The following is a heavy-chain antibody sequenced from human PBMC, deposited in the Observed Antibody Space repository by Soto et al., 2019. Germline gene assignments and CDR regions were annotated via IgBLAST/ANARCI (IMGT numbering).Heavy chain of an antibody. CDR1: GFTFSSYA. V-gene: IGHV3-23*01. J-gene: IGHJ4*02. Sequence: GGSLRLSCAASGFTFSSYAMSWVRQAPGKGLEWVSAISGSGGSTYYADSVKGRFTISRDNSKNTLYLQMNSLRAEDTAVYYCANGRYCSGGSCYRVYRSGYFDYWGQGTLVTVSS. D-gene: IGHD2-15*01. CDR3: ANGRYCSGGSCYRVYRSGYFDY. CDR2: ISGSGGST.